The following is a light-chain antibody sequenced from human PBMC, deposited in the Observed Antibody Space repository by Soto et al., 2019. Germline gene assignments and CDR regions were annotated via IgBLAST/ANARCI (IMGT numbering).Light chain of an antibody. Sequence: QAVVTHPASVSGSPGQSITISCTGTSSDVGSYNLVSWYQQHPGKAPKLMIYEGSKRPSGVSNRFSGSKSGNTASLTISGLQAEDEADYYCCSYAGSSTHVVFGGGTKLTVL. CDR1: SSDVGSYNL. V-gene: IGLV2-23*01. CDR3: CSYAGSSTHVV. J-gene: IGLJ2*01. CDR2: EGS.